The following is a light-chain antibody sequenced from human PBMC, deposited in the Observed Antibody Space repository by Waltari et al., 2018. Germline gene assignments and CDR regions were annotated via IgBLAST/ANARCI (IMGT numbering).Light chain of an antibody. CDR2: DGT. CDR3: LLSYAGARV. CDR1: TGTATNDHF. V-gene: IGLV7-46*01. Sequence: QAVVTQEPSLTVSPGGTVTLPMGSSTGTATNDHFPYWFQQKPGQAPRALIYDGTNRQSWTPARFSGSLVGGKAALTLSGAQPEDETVYYCLLSYAGARVFGGGTKLTVL. J-gene: IGLJ3*02.